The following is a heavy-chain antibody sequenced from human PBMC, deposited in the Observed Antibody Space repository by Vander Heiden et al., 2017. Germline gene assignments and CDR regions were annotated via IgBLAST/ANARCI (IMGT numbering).Heavy chain of an antibody. D-gene: IGHD4-17*01. CDR2: NCARWGST. Sequence: EVQLLESGGGLVQPGGSLRLSCAASGFPFSSYAMNWVRQAPGKGVGLVLCNCARWGSTFYAGFGKGRFNNFREKSKNTFYLQMNNLRAEDTAIYYCATYGDYFRNYYSYGMDVWGQGTTVTVSS. J-gene: IGHJ6*02. CDR3: ATYGDYFRNYYSYGMDV. V-gene: IGHV3-23*01. CDR1: GFPFSSYA.